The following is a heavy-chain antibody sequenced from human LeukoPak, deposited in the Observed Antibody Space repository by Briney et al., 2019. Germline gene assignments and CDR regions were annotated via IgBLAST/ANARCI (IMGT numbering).Heavy chain of an antibody. CDR3: ARDRTAEAGNDYYMGV. D-gene: IGHD6-13*01. V-gene: IGHV3-43*01. CDR1: GFTFDDYT. J-gene: IGHJ6*03. Sequence: GGSLRLSCAASGFTFDDYTMHWVRHPPGKGLEWISLITWGDGTTYYADSVRGRFTISRDNSKNSLFLRMNSLRPEDTALYYCARDRTAEAGNDYYMGVWGNGTTVIVSS. CDR2: ITWGDGTT.